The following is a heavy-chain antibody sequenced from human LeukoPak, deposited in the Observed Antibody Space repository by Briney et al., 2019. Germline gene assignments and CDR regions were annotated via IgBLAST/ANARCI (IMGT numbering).Heavy chain of an antibody. J-gene: IGHJ3*01. CDR3: ARTPLALDGIDL. Sequence: RGVSLRLSCTASGLTFSDYGMHWVRQAPGKGLEWVAVIWYDGSNRYYADSVKGRFTISRDNSKNTLYLQMNSLRAEDTAVYYCARTPLALDGIDLWGQGTKVTVSS. V-gene: IGHV3-33*01. CDR1: GLTFSDYG. CDR2: IWYDGSNR.